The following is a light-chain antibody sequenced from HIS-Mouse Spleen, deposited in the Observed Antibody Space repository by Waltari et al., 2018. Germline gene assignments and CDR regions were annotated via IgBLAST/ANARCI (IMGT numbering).Light chain of an antibody. Sequence: DIQMTQSPSTLSASVGARVTITCRASQSISSWLAWYQQKPGKAPKLLIYKASSLESGVPSRFSGSGSGTEFTLTISSLQPDDFATYYCQQYNSYSLTFGGGTKVEIK. CDR1: QSISSW. CDR3: QQYNSYSLT. CDR2: KAS. J-gene: IGKJ4*01. V-gene: IGKV1-5*03.